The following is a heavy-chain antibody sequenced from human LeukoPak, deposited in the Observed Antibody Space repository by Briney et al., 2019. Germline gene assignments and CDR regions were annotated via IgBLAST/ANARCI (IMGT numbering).Heavy chain of an antibody. D-gene: IGHD3-22*01. J-gene: IGHJ3*02. V-gene: IGHV4-4*09. CDR2: IYTSGST. Sequence: SETLSLTCTVSGGSISSYYWSWIRQPPGKGLEWIGYIYTSGSTNYNPSLKSRVTISVDTSKNQFSLKLSSVTAADTAVYYCAAEDNYYDSSGYYYGAFDIWGQGTMVTVSS. CDR3: AAEDNYYDSSGYYYGAFDI. CDR1: GGSISSYY.